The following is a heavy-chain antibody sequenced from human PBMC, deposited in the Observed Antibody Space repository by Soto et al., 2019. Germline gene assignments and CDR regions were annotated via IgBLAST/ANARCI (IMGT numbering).Heavy chain of an antibody. CDR1: GFTFHNYG. V-gene: IGHV3-33*01. Sequence: PGGTLRRSWAASGFTFHNYGMHWVRQAPGKRLEWVALIWYDGSNKYNADSVKGRFTISRDNSKNTVYLQMNSLRAEDTAVYYCARAKSYYYDSSGYYDAFDIWGQGTMVTVSS. CDR3: ARAKSYYYDSSGYYDAFDI. CDR2: IWYDGSNK. D-gene: IGHD3-22*01. J-gene: IGHJ3*02.